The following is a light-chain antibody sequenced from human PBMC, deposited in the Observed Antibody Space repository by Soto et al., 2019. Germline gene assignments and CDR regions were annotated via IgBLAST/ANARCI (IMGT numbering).Light chain of an antibody. Sequence: QSVLTQPASVSGSPGQSITISCTGTSSDVGGYNYVSWYQHHPGKAPKVMIYDVSDRPSGVSNRFSGSKSGNTASLTISGLQPEDEADYYCSSYATGSTVVFGGGTQLTVL. CDR1: SSDVGGYNY. CDR3: SSYATGSTVV. J-gene: IGLJ2*01. V-gene: IGLV2-14*03. CDR2: DVS.